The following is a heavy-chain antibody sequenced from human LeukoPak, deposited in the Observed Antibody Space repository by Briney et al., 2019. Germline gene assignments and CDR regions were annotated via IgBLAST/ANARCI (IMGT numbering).Heavy chain of an antibody. CDR1: GASISNFY. V-gene: IGHV4-59*08. CDR2: IHNSGST. D-gene: IGHD6-6*01. J-gene: IGHJ6*02. CDR3: ARRIAARHSYYYYYGMDV. Sequence: PSETLSLTCTVSGASISNFYWSWIRQPPGKGLEWIGYIHNSGSTNYNPSLKSRVAISLDTSKNQFSLKLTSVTAADTAVYYCARRIAARHSYYYYYGMDVWGQGTTVTVSS.